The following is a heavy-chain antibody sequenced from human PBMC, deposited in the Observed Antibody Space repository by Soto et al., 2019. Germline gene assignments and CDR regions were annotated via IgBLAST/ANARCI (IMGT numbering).Heavy chain of an antibody. Sequence: QVQLVESGGGVVQPGRALRLSCAASGFTFTTYAIHWVRQAPGKGLEGVAVIASNGRNEYYADSVKGRFTISRDNSKNVLFLQMNSLRAEDTAFYYCARTDLDEDDAFDLGGQGTMVTVSS. J-gene: IGHJ3*01. CDR3: ARTDLDEDDAFDL. D-gene: IGHD2-21*02. CDR2: IASNGRNE. CDR1: GFTFTTYA. V-gene: IGHV3-30*04.